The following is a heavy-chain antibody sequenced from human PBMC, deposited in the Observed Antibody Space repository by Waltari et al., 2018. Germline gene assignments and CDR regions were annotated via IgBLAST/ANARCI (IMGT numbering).Heavy chain of an antibody. CDR3: AREHDFWSGYSYHYYGMDV. Sequence: QVQLVQSGAEVKKPGSSVKVSCKASGGTFSSYAISWVRQAPGQGLEWMGGIIPIFGTANYAQKFQGRVTITADESTSTAYMELSSLRSEDTAVYYCAREHDFWSGYSYHYYGMDVWGQGTTVTISS. CDR1: GGTFSSYA. CDR2: IIPIFGTA. J-gene: IGHJ6*02. D-gene: IGHD3-3*01. V-gene: IGHV1-69*12.